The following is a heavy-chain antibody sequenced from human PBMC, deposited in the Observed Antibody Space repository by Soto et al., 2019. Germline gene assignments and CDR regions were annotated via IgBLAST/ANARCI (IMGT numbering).Heavy chain of an antibody. J-gene: IGHJ5*02. CDR1: GFTFRSYA. D-gene: IGHD6-6*01. CDR2: TSVSGGRT. V-gene: IGHV3-23*01. CDR3: AKGGVPIAARGKNCFAP. Sequence: PGGSVRLSCADSGFTFRSYALSWVRQAPGNGLEWVSATSVSGGRTYYADSVKGRFTISRDNSKSLLYLQMNGLRAEETAVYFWAKGGVPIAARGKNCFAPGGRGTLVTVSS.